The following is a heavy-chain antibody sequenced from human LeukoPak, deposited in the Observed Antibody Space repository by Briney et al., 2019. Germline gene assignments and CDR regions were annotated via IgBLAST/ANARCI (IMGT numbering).Heavy chain of an antibody. J-gene: IGHJ6*03. Sequence: SVKVSCKASGGTFSSYAISWVRQAPGQGLEWMGGIIPIFGTATYAQKFQGRVTITTDESTSTAYMELSSLRSEDTAVYYCARGTYSSSSDYYYYYYMDVWGKGTTVTVSS. CDR2: IIPIFGTA. CDR3: ARGTYSSSSDYYYYYYMDV. V-gene: IGHV1-69*05. CDR1: GGTFSSYA. D-gene: IGHD6-6*01.